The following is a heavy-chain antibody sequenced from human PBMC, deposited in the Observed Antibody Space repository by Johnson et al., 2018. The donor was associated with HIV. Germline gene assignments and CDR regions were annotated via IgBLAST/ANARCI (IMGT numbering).Heavy chain of an antibody. J-gene: IGHJ3*02. D-gene: IGHD1-26*01. CDR2: INWNGGST. Sequence: VQLVESGGGGVQPGGSLRLSCAASGFTFDDYGMSWVRQAPGKGLEWVSGINWNGGSTGYADSVQGRFTISRDNSKNTLYLQMNSLRAEDTAVYYCAKAWELLGRRAALDIWGQGTMVTVSS. CDR1: GFTFDDYG. V-gene: IGHV3-20*04. CDR3: AKAWELLGRRAALDI.